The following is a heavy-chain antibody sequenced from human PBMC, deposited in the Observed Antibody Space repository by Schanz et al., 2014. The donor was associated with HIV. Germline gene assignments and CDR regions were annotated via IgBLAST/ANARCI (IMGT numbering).Heavy chain of an antibody. CDR1: GFTFSSYG. Sequence: EVQLLESGGGLVQPGGSLRLSCAASGFTFSSYGMSWVRQAPGKGLECVSVISGSGGSTYYADSVKGRFTISRDNAKNSLYLQMNSLRREDTAFYYCAKGVSVAGSSYYFDYWGQGALVTVSS. CDR3: AKGVSVAGSSYYFDY. J-gene: IGHJ4*02. D-gene: IGHD6-19*01. V-gene: IGHV3-23*01. CDR2: ISGSGGST.